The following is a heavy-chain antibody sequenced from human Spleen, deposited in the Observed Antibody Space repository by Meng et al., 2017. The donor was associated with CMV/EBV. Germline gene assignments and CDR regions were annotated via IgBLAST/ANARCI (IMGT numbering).Heavy chain of an antibody. V-gene: IGHV3-21*01. CDR1: AFTFTAYW. D-gene: IGHD2-15*01. Sequence: GESLKISCAACAFTFTAYWMTWVRQTPGKGLEWVSFISSSGTYIYYADSVKGRFTISRDSATNSLFLQMNSLRVEDTAVYHCARDPRGGGYYYAMDVWGQGTTVTVSS. CDR3: ARDPRGGGYYYAMDV. J-gene: IGHJ6*02. CDR2: ISSSGTYI.